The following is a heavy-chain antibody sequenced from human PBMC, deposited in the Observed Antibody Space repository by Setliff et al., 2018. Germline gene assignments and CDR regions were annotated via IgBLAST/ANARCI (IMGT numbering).Heavy chain of an antibody. D-gene: IGHD2-15*01. CDR1: GYTFTSYD. V-gene: IGHV1-8*01. CDR3: ARDTGYCSGGNCYSMEDY. CDR2: MNPKSGNA. Sequence: ASVKVSCKASGYTFTSYDINWVRQATGQGLEWVGWMNPKSGNAGSVQKFQGRVSMTRDTSISTAYMELSSLRSEDTAVYYCARDTGYCSGGNCYSMEDYWGQGTLVTVSS. J-gene: IGHJ4*02.